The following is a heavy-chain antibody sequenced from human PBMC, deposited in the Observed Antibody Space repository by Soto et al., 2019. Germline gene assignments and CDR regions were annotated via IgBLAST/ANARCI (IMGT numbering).Heavy chain of an antibody. D-gene: IGHD2-2*01. CDR1: GGSIREDY. V-gene: IGHV4-59*08. Sequence: PSVTLSLTCTVSGGSIREDYWSWLRQPPGEGLEWIGYIYYSGSTNYNPSLKSRVTVSVDTSKNQFSLKLSSVTAADTAVYYCAGHDIVAVPAVFDSWGQGALVTISS. CDR2: IYYSGST. CDR3: AGHDIVAVPAVFDS. J-gene: IGHJ4*01.